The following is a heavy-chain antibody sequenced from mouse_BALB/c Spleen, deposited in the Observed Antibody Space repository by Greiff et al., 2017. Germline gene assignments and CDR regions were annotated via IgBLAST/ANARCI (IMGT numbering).Heavy chain of an antibody. Sequence: VQLQQSGTVLARPGASVKMSCKASGYSFTSYWMHWVKQRPGQGLEWIGAIYPGNSDTSYNQKFKGKAKLTAVTSASTAYMELSSLTNEDTAVYYCASPSYYYGSSWGQGTALAVSS. J-gene: IGHJ2*01. CDR1: GYSFTSYW. V-gene: IGHV1-5*01. D-gene: IGHD1-1*01. CDR2: IYPGNSDT. CDR3: ASPSYYYGSS.